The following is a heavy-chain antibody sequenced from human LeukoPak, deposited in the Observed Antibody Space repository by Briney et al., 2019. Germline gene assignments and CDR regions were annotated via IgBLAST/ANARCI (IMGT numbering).Heavy chain of an antibody. D-gene: IGHD2-2*01. CDR2: INPSGGST. J-gene: IGHJ5*02. V-gene: IGHV1-46*01. CDR3: ARDLLGYCSSTSCYYSWFDP. Sequence: VASVKVSCKASGYTFTSYYMHWVRQAPGQGLEWMGIINPSGGSTSYAQKFQGRVTMTRDMSTRTVYVERSSLRSEDTAVYYCARDLLGYCSSTSCYYSWFDPWGQGTLVTVSS. CDR1: GYTFTSYY.